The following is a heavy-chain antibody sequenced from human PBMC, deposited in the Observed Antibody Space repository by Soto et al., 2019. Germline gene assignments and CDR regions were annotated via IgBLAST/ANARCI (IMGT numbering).Heavy chain of an antibody. CDR1: GGSISSSSYY. V-gene: IGHV4-39*01. D-gene: IGHD3-22*01. Sequence: PSETLSLTCTVSGGSISSSSYYWGWIRQPPGKGLEWIGSIYYSGSTYYNPSLKSRVTISVDTSKNQFSLKLSSVTAADTAVYYCARRKAYYDSSGYYSNWFDPWGQGTLFTVSS. CDR2: IYYSGST. CDR3: ARRKAYYDSSGYYSNWFDP. J-gene: IGHJ5*02.